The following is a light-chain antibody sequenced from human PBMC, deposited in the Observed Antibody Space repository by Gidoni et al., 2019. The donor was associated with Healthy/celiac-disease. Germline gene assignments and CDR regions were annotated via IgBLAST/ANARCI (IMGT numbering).Light chain of an antibody. CDR2: GNS. V-gene: IGLV1-40*01. J-gene: IGLJ3*02. CDR1: SSNIAAGSD. CDR3: QSYDSSLSGFWV. Sequence: QSVLTQPPSVSGPPWQSVTISCTGSSSNIAAGSDVQCYQQLPGTAAKLLIYGNSNRPSGVSDRFSGSKSGTSAALAITGLQAEDEADYYCQSYDSSLSGFWVFGGGTKLTVL.